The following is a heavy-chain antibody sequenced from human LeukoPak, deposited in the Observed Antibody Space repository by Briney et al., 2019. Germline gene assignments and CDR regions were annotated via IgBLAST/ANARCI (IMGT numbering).Heavy chain of an antibody. CDR3: AKVYGSGSDYFPDY. V-gene: IGHV3-23*01. CDR1: GFTFSNYA. D-gene: IGHD3-10*01. Sequence: PGGSLRLSCAVSGFTFSNYAMGWVRQAPGKGLAWVSAISASGSGTYYADSVKGRFTISRDNSKNALYLQMNSLRAEDTAVYYCAKVYGSGSDYFPDYWGQGTLVTVSS. CDR2: ISASGSGT. J-gene: IGHJ4*02.